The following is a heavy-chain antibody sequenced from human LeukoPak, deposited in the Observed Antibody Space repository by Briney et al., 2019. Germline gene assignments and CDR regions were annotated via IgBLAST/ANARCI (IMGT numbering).Heavy chain of an antibody. CDR1: GFTFSSYG. D-gene: IGHD5-18*01. J-gene: IGHJ4*02. CDR3: AKVATETAMVTGGFDC. CDR2: IRNDGSDK. V-gene: IGHV3-30*02. Sequence: GGSLRLSCAASGFTFSSYGIHWARQAPGKGLDWVAFIRNDGSDKYYGDSVKGRFTISRDNSKNTVYLQMNSLRSEDTSVYFCAKVATETAMVTGGFDCWGQGTLVTVSS.